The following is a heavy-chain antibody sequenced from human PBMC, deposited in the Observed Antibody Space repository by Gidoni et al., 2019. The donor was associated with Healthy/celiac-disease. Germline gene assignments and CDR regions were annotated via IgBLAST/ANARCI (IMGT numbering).Heavy chain of an antibody. D-gene: IGHD2-8*01. CDR1: GFTFSRYS. V-gene: IGHV3-21*01. J-gene: IGHJ5*02. CDR3: ARGVLMVYAIGWFDP. Sequence: EVQLVESGGGLVKPGGSLRLSCAASGFTFSRYSMNWVRQAPGKGLEWVSSISSSSSYIYYADSVKGRFTISRDNAKNSLYLQMNSLRAEDTAVYYCARGVLMVYAIGWFDPWGQGTLVTVSS. CDR2: ISSSSSYI.